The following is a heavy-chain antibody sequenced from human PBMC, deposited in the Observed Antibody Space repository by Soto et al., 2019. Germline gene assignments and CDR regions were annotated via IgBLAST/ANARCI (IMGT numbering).Heavy chain of an antibody. Sequence: TLCLTCPGSGASISSGGYYWSWIRQHPGKGLEWIGYIYYSGSTYYNPSLKSRVTISVDTSKKQFSLKLSSVTAAAQPHTVAPMHYYYGMDVWGQGTKVTVSS. CDR2: IYYSGST. CDR1: GASISSGGYY. V-gene: IGHV4-31*03. CDR3: PMHYYYGMDV. J-gene: IGHJ6*02. D-gene: IGHD6-19*01.